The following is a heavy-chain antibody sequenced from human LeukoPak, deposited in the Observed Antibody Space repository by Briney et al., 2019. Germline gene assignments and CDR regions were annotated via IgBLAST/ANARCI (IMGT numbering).Heavy chain of an antibody. J-gene: IGHJ6*02. CDR1: GYSFTTYW. CDR2: IYPGDSDT. V-gene: IGHV5-51*01. CDR3: ARGAAGTTPDYYYFGLDV. Sequence: GESLKISCKGSGYSFTTYWIGWVRQMPGKGLEWMGIIYPGDSDTRYSPSFQGQVTISADKSISTAYLQWSSLKASDTAMYYCARGAAGTTPDYYYFGLDVWGQGTTVRVSS. D-gene: IGHD1-7*01.